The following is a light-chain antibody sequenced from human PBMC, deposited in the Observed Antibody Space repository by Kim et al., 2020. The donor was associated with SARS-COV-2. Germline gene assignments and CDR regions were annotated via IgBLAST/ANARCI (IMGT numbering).Light chain of an antibody. CDR2: DVS. CDR1: SSDFGAYNY. V-gene: IGLV2-14*03. CDR3: SSYTGSSTWV. J-gene: IGLJ3*02. Sequence: QSALTQPASVSGSPGQSITISCTGTSSDFGAYNYVSWYQRHPGKAPKLMIYDVSNRPSGVSNRFSGSKSGNTASLTISGLQAEDGADYYCSSYTGSSTWVFGGGTQLTVL.